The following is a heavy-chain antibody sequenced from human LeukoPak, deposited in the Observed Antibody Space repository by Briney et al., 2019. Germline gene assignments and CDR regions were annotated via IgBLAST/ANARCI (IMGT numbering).Heavy chain of an antibody. D-gene: IGHD1-1*01. Sequence: GGSLRLSCAASGFTVSNNYMRWVRQAPGRGLEWVSVLYSGGSTDYTDSVQGRFTISSDNAQNTLFLQMNSLRPDDTAVYYCVRDSTGLYYFDYWGQGTLVTVSS. CDR3: VRDSTGLYYFDY. V-gene: IGHV3-66*02. CDR2: LYSGGST. CDR1: GFTVSNNY. J-gene: IGHJ4*02.